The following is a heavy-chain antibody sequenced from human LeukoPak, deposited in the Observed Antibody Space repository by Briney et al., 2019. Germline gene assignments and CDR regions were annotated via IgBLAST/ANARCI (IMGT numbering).Heavy chain of an antibody. CDR3: AKAGST. D-gene: IGHD3-10*01. CDR1: GFTFSSYG. J-gene: IGHJ5*02. Sequence: RGSLRLSCAASGFTFSSYGMHWVRQAPGKGLKGVAFIRYDGSNKYYADSVKGRFTSSRDNSKNTLYLQMNSLRAEDTAVYYCAKAGSTWGQGTLVTVSS. V-gene: IGHV3-30*02. CDR2: IRYDGSNK.